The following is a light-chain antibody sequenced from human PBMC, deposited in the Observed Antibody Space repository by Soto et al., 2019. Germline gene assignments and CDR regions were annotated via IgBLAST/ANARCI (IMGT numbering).Light chain of an antibody. CDR1: QGISTY. CDR2: AAS. Sequence: DIQMTQSPSSLSASVGDRVTITCRASQGISTYLAWYQQNPGKVPKLLIYAASTLQSGVPSRFSGSGSGTDFTLTISSLQPEDVATYYCQKYNSVPLTFGGGTKVEIK. J-gene: IGKJ4*01. V-gene: IGKV1-27*01. CDR3: QKYNSVPLT.